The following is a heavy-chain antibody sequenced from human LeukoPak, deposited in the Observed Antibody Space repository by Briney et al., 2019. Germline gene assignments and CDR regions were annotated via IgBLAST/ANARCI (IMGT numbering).Heavy chain of an antibody. D-gene: IGHD3-16*01. V-gene: IGHV1-18*01. CDR1: GYTFTSYG. CDR3: ARDYRVSWGTTDYFDY. CDR2: ISAYNGNT. J-gene: IGHJ4*02. Sequence: ASVKVSCKASGYTFTSYGISWVRQAPGQGLEWMGWISAYNGNTNYAQKLQGRVTMTTDTSTSTAYVELRSLRSDDTAVYYCARDYRVSWGTTDYFDYWGQGTLVTVSS.